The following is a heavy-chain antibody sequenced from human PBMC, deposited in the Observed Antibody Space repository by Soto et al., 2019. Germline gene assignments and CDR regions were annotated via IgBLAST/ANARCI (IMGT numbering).Heavy chain of an antibody. Sequence: SETLSLTCGVYGGSLSGYYWSWVRQPPGKGLEWIGEIHPSGSTNYNPSLKSRATISVDTSKSQFSLNLSSVTAADTAVYCCARGQHSAKVGYWGQGTLVTVSS. J-gene: IGHJ4*01. D-gene: IGHD3-3*02. CDR1: GGSLSGYY. CDR2: IHPSGST. V-gene: IGHV4-34*01. CDR3: ARGQHSAKVGY.